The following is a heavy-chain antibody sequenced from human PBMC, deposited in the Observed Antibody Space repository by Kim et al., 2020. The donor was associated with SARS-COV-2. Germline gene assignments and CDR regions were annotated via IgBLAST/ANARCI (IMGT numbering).Heavy chain of an antibody. V-gene: IGHV3-48*03. D-gene: IGHD3-16*02. CDR3: ARDLTYVWGSYPAS. CDR2: ISSSGSTI. Sequence: GGSLRLSCAASGFTFRSYEMNWVRQAPGKGLEWVSYISSSGSTIYYADSVKGRFTISRDNAKNSLYLQMNSLRAEDTAVYYCARDLTYVWGSYPASWGQGTLVTVSS. J-gene: IGHJ4*02. CDR1: GFTFRSYE.